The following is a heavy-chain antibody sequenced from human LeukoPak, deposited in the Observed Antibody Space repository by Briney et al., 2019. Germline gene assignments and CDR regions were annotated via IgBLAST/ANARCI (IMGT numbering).Heavy chain of an antibody. CDR2: IYSGGST. CDR1: GFTVSSNY. D-gene: IGHD1-26*01. J-gene: IGHJ4*02. CDR3: ARDMGWELPGLLDY. Sequence: PGGSLRLSCAASGFTVSSNYMSWVRQAPGKGLEWVSVIYSGGSTYYADSVKGRFTISRDNSKNTLYLQMNSLRAEDTAVYYCARDMGWELPGLLDYWGQGTLVTVSS. V-gene: IGHV3-66*02.